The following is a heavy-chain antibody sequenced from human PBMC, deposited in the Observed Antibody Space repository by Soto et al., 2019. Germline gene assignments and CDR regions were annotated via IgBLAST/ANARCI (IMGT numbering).Heavy chain of an antibody. CDR3: AHIGISTWFTY. CDR2: IYWDDDK. Sequence: QITLKESGPTLVKPTQTLTLTCTFSGISLSTRGVGVGWIRQPPGKALEWLALIYWDDDKRYSPSLRSRLTITKDTSKNQVVLTLTNMDPVDTATYYCAHIGISTWFTYWGQGTLVTVSS. CDR1: GISLSTRGVG. J-gene: IGHJ4*02. V-gene: IGHV2-5*02. D-gene: IGHD3-10*01.